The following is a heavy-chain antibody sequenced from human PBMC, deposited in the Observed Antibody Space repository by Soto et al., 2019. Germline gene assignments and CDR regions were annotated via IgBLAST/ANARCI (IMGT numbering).Heavy chain of an antibody. CDR3: ARLTMYGISYNGLDV. J-gene: IGHJ3*01. Sequence: QVQLQQWGAGLLRPSETLSLTCVVSGAPFSDYSWGWIRQTPGKGLERIGEINHSGRSTYSPSFNTHSGVTVKTSKDHLSLYLMSLAVADTAVYYCARLTMYGISYNGLDVRGPGALVTVSS. D-gene: IGHD2-8*01. CDR1: GAPFSDYS. CDR2: INHSGRS. V-gene: IGHV4-34*01.